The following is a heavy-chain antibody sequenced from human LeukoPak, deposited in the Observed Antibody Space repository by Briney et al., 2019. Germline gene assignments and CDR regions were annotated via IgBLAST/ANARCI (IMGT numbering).Heavy chain of an antibody. V-gene: IGHV1-2*02. Sequence: ASVKVSCKASGYTFTSYAMHWVRQAPGQGLEWMGWITPSGGTNYPQKFQGRVAITRDTSISTAYMDLSMLTSDDTAVYYCARDRYGDGFAHFDYWGQGALVTVSS. J-gene: IGHJ4*02. CDR3: ARDRYGDGFAHFDY. CDR2: ITPSGGT. D-gene: IGHD5-24*01. CDR1: GYTFTSYA.